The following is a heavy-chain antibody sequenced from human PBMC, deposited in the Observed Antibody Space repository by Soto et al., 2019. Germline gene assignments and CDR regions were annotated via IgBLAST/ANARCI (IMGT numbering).Heavy chain of an antibody. D-gene: IGHD3-10*01. CDR3: ARDPMVRGGVCDYYAMDV. CDR2: ISAYNANT. Sequence: QVQLVQSGAEVRKPGASVKVSCKASGYTFTSYGITWVRQAPGQGLEWMGWISAYNANTNYAQKLQGRVTMTTDTSTSTADMELRSLRSDDTAVYYCARDPMVRGGVCDYYAMDVWGQGITVTVSS. CDR1: GYTFTSYG. J-gene: IGHJ6*02. V-gene: IGHV1-18*01.